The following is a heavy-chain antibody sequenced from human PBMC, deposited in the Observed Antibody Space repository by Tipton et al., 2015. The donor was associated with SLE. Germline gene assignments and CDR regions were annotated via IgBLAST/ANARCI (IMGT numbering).Heavy chain of an antibody. CDR2: IYTSGST. CDR1: GGSISTGSYY. V-gene: IGHV4-61*09. D-gene: IGHD4-23*01. J-gene: IGHJ5*02. Sequence: LRLSCTVSGGSISTGSYYWNWIRQPAGKGLEWIGYIYTSGSTNYNPSLKSRVTISVDTSKNQFPLKLSSVTAADTAVYYCARGGPRTVGTSGWFDPWGQGTLVTVSS. CDR3: ARGGPRTVGTSGWFDP.